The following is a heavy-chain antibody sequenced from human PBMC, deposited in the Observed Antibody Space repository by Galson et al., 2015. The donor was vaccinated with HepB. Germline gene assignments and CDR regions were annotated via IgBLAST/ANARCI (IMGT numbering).Heavy chain of an antibody. Sequence: SLRLSCAASGFTFSNSSMNWVRQAPGKGLEWVAVIWTDGSYKYYADSLKGRFTISRDNSKNWLYVQMNSLRAEDTAVYYCVREDCSSTACYTVAHEPWDKGTLVIVSS. CDR3: VREDCSSTACYTVAHEP. CDR1: GFTFSNSS. J-gene: IGHJ3*01. D-gene: IGHD2-2*02. CDR2: IWTDGSYK. V-gene: IGHV3-33*04.